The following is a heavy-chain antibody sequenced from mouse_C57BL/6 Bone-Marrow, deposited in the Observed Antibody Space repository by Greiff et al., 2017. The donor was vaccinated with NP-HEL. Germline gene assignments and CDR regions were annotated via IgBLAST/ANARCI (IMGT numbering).Heavy chain of an antibody. CDR2: IYPRDGST. CDR1: GYTFTSYD. V-gene: IGHV1-85*01. D-gene: IGHD1-1*01. Sequence: QVQLQQSGPELVKPGASVKLSCKGSGYTFTSYDINWVKQRPGQGLEWIGWIYPRDGSTKYNEKFKGKATLTVDTSSSTAYMELHSLTSEDSAVYFCAFYYYGSRYWYFDVWGTGTTVTVSS. CDR3: AFYYYGSRYWYFDV. J-gene: IGHJ1*03.